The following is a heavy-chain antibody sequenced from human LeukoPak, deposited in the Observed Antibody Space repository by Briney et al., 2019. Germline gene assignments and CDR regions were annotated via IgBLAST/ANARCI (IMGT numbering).Heavy chain of an antibody. D-gene: IGHD6-13*01. CDR3: ARHHLYSSSWYVWFDP. CDR1: GGSISSSSYY. CDR2: MYYSGTT. V-gene: IGHV4-39*01. J-gene: IGHJ5*02. Sequence: SETLSLTCTVSGGSISSSSYYWGWIRQPPGKGLEWIGSMYYSGTTYYNPSLKSRVTISVDTSKNQFSLKLSSVTAADTAVYYCARHHLYSSSWYVWFDPWGQGTLVTVSS.